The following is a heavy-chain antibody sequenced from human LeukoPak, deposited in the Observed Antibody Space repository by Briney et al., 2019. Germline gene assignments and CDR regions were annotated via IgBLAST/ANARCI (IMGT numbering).Heavy chain of an antibody. V-gene: IGHV4-61*02. D-gene: IGHD2-2*03. CDR1: GGSISSGSYY. J-gene: IGHJ3*02. CDR2: IYTSGST. CDR3: ARLHRMDSAFDI. Sequence: PSETLSLTCTVSGGSISSGSYYWSWIRQPAGKGLEWIGRIYTSGSTNYNPSLKSRVTISVDTSKNQFSLKLSSVTAADTAVYYCARLHRMDSAFDIWGQGTMVTVSS.